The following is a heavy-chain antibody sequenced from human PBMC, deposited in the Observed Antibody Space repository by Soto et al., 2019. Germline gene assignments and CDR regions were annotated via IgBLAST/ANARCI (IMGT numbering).Heavy chain of an antibody. J-gene: IGHJ4*02. CDR2: IYYSGST. V-gene: IGHV4-39*01. CDR3: ARRHSGSYTVQYFDY. Sequence: SETLSLTCTVTGDSISSSSYYCGWILPPPGKGLEWIGSIYYSGSTYYNPSLKSRVTISVDTSKNQFSLKLSSVTAADTAVYYCARRHSGSYTVQYFDYWGQGTLVTVS. CDR1: GDSISSSSYY. D-gene: IGHD1-26*01.